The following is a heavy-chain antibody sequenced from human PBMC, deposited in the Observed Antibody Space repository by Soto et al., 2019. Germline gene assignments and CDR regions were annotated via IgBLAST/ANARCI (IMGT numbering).Heavy chain of an antibody. J-gene: IGHJ6*03. CDR3: AKGRGYSGYGDYYYYMDV. CDR2: ISSSSNYI. D-gene: IGHD5-12*01. V-gene: IGHV3-21*01. Sequence: GGSLRLSCAASGFTFSSYTMNWVRQAPGEGLEWVSSISSSSNYIYYADSLRGRFTISRDDAKSSLYLQMNSLRAEDTAVYYCAKGRGYSGYGDYYYYMDVWGKGTTVTVSS. CDR1: GFTFSSYT.